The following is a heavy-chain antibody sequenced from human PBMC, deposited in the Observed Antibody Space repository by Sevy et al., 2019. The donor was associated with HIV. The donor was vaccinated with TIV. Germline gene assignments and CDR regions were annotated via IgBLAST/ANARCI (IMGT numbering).Heavy chain of an antibody. CDR1: GGSISSSNW. V-gene: IGHV4-4*02. D-gene: IGHD6-13*01. CDR2: IYRSGST. J-gene: IGHJ5*02. CDR3: ARRYSSSWTNWFDP. Sequence: SETLSLTCAVSGGSISSSNWWSWVRQPPGKGLEWFGEIYRSGSTNYNPSLKSRVTISVDKSKNQFSLRLSSVTAADTAVYYCARRYSSSWTNWFDPWGQGTLVTVSS.